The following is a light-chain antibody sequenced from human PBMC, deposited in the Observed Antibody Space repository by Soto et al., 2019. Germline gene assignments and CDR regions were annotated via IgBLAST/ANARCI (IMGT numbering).Light chain of an antibody. V-gene: IGLV2-23*01. CDR1: SGDVLSYDG. Sequence: QSALTQPASVSGSPGQSITISCTGPSGDVLSYDGVSWYQHHPGKAPKLLIYEGNKRPSGVSDRFSGPKSGHMASLTISGLQAEDEADYYFCLYANDNGWLFGGGTKLTFL. J-gene: IGLJ3*02. CDR2: EGN. CDR3: CLYANDNGWL.